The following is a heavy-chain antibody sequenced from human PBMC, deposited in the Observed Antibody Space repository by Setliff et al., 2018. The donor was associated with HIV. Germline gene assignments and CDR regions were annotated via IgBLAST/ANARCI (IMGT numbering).Heavy chain of an antibody. Sequence: SVKVSCKASGGALSTYAINWVRQAPGQGLEWVGGIIPVFGTANYAQKLEGRVTITADESTSTAYMELSGLSSEDTAVYYCTRAAYYDSRDFSDYYYMDVWGTGTTVTVSS. CDR1: GGALSTYA. CDR3: TRAAYYDSRDFSDYYYMDV. D-gene: IGHD3-22*01. CDR2: IIPVFGTA. J-gene: IGHJ6*03. V-gene: IGHV1-69*13.